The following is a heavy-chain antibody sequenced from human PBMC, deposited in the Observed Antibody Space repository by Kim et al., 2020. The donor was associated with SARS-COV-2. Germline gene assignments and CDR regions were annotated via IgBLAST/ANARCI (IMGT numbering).Heavy chain of an antibody. J-gene: IGHJ3*02. D-gene: IGHD3-10*01. CDR2: ITHSGST. CDR1: GGSFSGYY. Sequence: SETLSLTCAVYGGSFSGYYWSWIRQPPGKGLEWIGEITHSGSTNYNPSLKSRVTISVDTSKNQFSLNLRSVTAADTAVYYCARGAGKVLNPITLVRGVGAFDIWGQGAMVTVSS. CDR3: ARGAGKVLNPITLVRGVGAFDI. V-gene: IGHV4-34*01.